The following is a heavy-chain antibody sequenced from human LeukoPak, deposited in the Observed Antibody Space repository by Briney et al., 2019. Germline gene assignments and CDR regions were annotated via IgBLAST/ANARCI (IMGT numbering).Heavy chain of an antibody. CDR1: GFTFSTYG. CDR3: ATGSTAVAGTKY. CDR2: ISRNGDIT. V-gene: IGHV3-23*01. Sequence: GGSLRLSCAASGFTFSTYGMNWVRQAPGKGLEWVSTISRNGDITYYAASVQGRFTISRDNSKSTLYLQMNSLRAEDTAIYSCATGSTAVAGTKYWGQGILVTVSS. J-gene: IGHJ4*02. D-gene: IGHD6-19*01.